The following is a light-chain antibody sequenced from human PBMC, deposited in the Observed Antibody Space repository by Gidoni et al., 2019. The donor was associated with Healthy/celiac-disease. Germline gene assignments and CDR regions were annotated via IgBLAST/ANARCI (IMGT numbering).Light chain of an antibody. CDR3: QQYYSTPPS. CDR1: QSVLYSSNNKNY. J-gene: IGKJ3*01. V-gene: IGKV4-1*01. Sequence: LVITQSPDSLPVSLGERATINCKSSQSVLYSSNNKNYLAWYQQKPGQPPKLLIYWASTRESGVPDRFSGSGSGTDFTLTISSLQAEDVAVYYCQQYYSTPPSFGPGTKVEIK. CDR2: WAS.